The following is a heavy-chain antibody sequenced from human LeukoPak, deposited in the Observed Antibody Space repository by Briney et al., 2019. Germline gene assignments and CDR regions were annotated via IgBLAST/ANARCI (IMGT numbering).Heavy chain of an antibody. CDR2: MNPNSGNT. V-gene: IGHV1-8*01. CDR1: GYTFTRYE. Sequence: ASVKVSCKASGYTFTRYEINWVRQATGQGLEWMGWMNPNSGNTGYEQKFQGRVTMTRNTSINTAYMELSSLRSDDTALYYCARGDWYDPFDYWGQGTLVTVSS. J-gene: IGHJ4*02. D-gene: IGHD1-1*01. CDR3: ARGDWYDPFDY.